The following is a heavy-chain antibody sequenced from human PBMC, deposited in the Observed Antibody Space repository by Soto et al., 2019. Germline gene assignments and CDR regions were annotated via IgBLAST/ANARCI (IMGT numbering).Heavy chain of an antibody. CDR2: ISYDGSNK. CDR3: AKEVWSGPMDV. V-gene: IGHV3-30*18. CDR1: GFTFSSYG. J-gene: IGHJ6*02. Sequence: QVQLVESGGGVVQPGRSLRLSCAASGFTFSSYGMHWVRQAPGKGLEWVAVISYDGSNKYYADSVKGRFTISRDNSKNTLYLQISSLRAEDTAVYYCAKEVWSGPMDVWGQGTTVTVSS. D-gene: IGHD3-3*01.